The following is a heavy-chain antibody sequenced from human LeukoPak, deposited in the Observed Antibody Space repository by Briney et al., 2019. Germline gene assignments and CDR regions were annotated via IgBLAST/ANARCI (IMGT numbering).Heavy chain of an antibody. Sequence: GGSLRLSCTGSGFTFGDYAMTWVRQAPGKGLDWVGFIRSKAYGGTTEYAASVKGRFTISRNDSKSIAYLQMNSLKTEDTAVYYCTTYQPAYYGGDCYPDYWSQGTLVTVSS. V-gene: IGHV3-49*04. CDR2: IRSKAYGGTT. D-gene: IGHD2-21*02. CDR3: TTYQPAYYGGDCYPDY. J-gene: IGHJ4*02. CDR1: GFTFGDYA.